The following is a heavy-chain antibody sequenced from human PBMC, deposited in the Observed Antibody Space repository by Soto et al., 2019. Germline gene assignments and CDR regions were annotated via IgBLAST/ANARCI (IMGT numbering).Heavy chain of an antibody. J-gene: IGHJ5*02. CDR1: GGSISSYY. D-gene: IGHD2-15*01. V-gene: IGHV4-59*01. CDR3: ARSVRDIVVVVAGKGWFDP. CDR2: IYYSGST. Sequence: SETLSLTCTVSGGSISSYYWSWIRQPSGKGLEWIGYIYYSGSTNYNPSLKSRVTISVDTSKNQFPLKLSSVTAADTAVYYCARSVRDIVVVVAGKGWFDPWGQGTLVTVSS.